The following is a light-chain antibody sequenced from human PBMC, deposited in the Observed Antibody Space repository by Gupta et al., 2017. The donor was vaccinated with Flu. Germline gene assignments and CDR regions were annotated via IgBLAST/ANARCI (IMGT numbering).Light chain of an antibody. CDR2: LNSDGSH. CDR3: QTWGTGIGV. CDR1: SGHSTYA. J-gene: IGLJ3*02. V-gene: IGLV4-69*01. Sequence: QLVLTQSPSASASLGASVKLTCTLSSGHSTYAIAWHQQQPEKGPRYLMKLNSDGSHSKGDGIPDRFSGSSSGAARSLTISSLQSEDESYYYCQTWGTGIGVFGGGTKLTVL.